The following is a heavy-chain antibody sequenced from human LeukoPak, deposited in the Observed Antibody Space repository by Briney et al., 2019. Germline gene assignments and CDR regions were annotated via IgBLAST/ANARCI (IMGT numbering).Heavy chain of an antibody. CDR1: GLTFSSNF. Sequence: GGSLRLSCAASGLTFSSNFMTWVRQAPGKGLEWVSAIYSGGSTFYSDSVRGRFNISRDNSRKTMFLQMSSLRVEDAAVYYCASSGTASRGAMDVWGQGTTVTVSS. D-gene: IGHD1-1*01. CDR3: ASSGTASRGAMDV. V-gene: IGHV3-66*01. J-gene: IGHJ6*02. CDR2: IYSGGST.